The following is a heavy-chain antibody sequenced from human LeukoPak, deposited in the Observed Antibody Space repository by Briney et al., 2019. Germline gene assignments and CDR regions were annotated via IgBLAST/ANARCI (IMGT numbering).Heavy chain of an antibody. CDR1: GFTFSSYA. V-gene: IGHV3-23*01. CDR3: AKVMTRTMVRGVPPSAY. Sequence: PGGSLRLSCAASGFTFSSYAMSWVRQAPGKGLEWVSAISGSGGSTYYADSVKGRFTISRDNSKNTLYLQMNSLRAEDTAVYYCAKVMTRTMVRGVPPSAYWGQGTLVTVSS. D-gene: IGHD3-10*01. CDR2: ISGSGGST. J-gene: IGHJ4*02.